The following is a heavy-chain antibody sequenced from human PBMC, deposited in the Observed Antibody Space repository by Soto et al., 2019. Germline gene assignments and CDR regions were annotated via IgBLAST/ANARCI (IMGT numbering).Heavy chain of an antibody. D-gene: IGHD1-1*01. CDR2: INQDGNEK. Sequence: EVQLVESGGGLVQPGGSLRLSCVASGFTFKSYWMTWVRQAPVKGLQWVANINQDGNEKYYADSVRGRFTISRENAKNSLYLQMNSLRAEDTAVYFCAREHNSAPTFHYFGMGVWGQGTTVTVSS. CDR1: GFTFKSYW. V-gene: IGHV3-7*01. CDR3: AREHNSAPTFHYFGMGV. J-gene: IGHJ6*02.